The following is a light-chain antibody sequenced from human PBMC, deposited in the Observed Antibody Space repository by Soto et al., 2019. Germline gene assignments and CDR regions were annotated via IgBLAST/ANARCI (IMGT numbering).Light chain of an antibody. CDR3: MQALQAPLT. J-gene: IGKJ1*01. CDR1: QSLLHSNGYNY. Sequence: DSVMTQSPLSLPVTPGEPASISCRSSQSLLHSNGYNYLDWYLQKPGQSPQLLIYMGSNRASGVPDRFSGSASGTDFTLKISRVEAEDVGVYYCMQALQAPLTFGQGTKVEIK. V-gene: IGKV2-28*01. CDR2: MGS.